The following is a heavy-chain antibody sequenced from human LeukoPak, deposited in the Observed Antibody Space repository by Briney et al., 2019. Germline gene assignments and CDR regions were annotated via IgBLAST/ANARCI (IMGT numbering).Heavy chain of an antibody. J-gene: IGHJ5*02. Sequence: SETLSLTCTVSGGSNTSYYWSWIRQPPGKGLEWIGYSHPSGNSNYSPSLKSRVTISMDTSRNQFSLKLSSVTAADTAVYYCARKAPKKAWFDPWGQGTLVTVSS. CDR1: GGSNTSYY. CDR3: ARKAPKKAWFDP. V-gene: IGHV4-4*09. CDR2: SHPSGNS.